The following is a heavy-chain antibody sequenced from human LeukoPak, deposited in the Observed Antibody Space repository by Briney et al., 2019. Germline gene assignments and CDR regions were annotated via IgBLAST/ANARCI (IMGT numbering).Heavy chain of an antibody. CDR2: ISGSSTTI. Sequence: GGSLRLXCAASGFTFSTYSMTWDRRAPGKGLEWVSYISGSSTTIYYADSVKGRFTISRDNAKNSLYLQMNSLRAEDTAVYCCARAVRGANDYWGQGTLVTVSS. D-gene: IGHD3-10*01. V-gene: IGHV3-48*04. J-gene: IGHJ4*02. CDR3: ARAVRGANDY. CDR1: GFTFSTYS.